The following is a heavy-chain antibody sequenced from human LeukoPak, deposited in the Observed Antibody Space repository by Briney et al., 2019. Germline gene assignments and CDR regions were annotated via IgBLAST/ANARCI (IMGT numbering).Heavy chain of an antibody. D-gene: IGHD6-19*01. CDR1: VGSLRTYY. V-gene: IGHV4-59*01. CDR3: ARGPNRYSSGWYYFDS. Sequence: PSETLSLTCTISVGSLRTYYLSWISHPPRKRVERIGYIYYSGSTNYNPSLKSRVTISVDTSKTQFSLRLNSVTATDTAMYYCARGPNRYSSGWYYFDSWGQGTLVTVSS. J-gene: IGHJ4*02. CDR2: IYYSGST.